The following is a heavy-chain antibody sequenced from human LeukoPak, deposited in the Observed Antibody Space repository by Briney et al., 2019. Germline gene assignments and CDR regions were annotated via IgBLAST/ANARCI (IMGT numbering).Heavy chain of an antibody. J-gene: IGHJ4*02. CDR1: GFTFSSYS. V-gene: IGHV3-21*01. CDR3: ARVAEAAAFDY. Sequence: GGSLRLSCAASGFTFSSYSMTWVRQAPGKGLEWVSSISSSSSYIYYADSVKGRFTISRDNAKNSLYLQMNSLRADDTAVYYCARVAEAAAFDYWGQGTLVTVSS. CDR2: ISSSSSYI. D-gene: IGHD6-13*01.